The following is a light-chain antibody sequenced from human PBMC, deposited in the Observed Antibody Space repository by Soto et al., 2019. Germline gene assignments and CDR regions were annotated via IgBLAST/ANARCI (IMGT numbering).Light chain of an antibody. CDR1: RSDVGGYNL. CDR2: EVI. Sequence: QSGLTQTASVSGSPGQSITMSCTGSRSDVGGYNLVSWYQQHPGKAPKVMIYEVIKRPSGVPDRFSGSKSGNTASLTVSGLQPEDEADYYCSSYAGNSTFVFGTGTKLTVL. V-gene: IGLV2-14*02. J-gene: IGLJ1*01. CDR3: SSYAGNSTFV.